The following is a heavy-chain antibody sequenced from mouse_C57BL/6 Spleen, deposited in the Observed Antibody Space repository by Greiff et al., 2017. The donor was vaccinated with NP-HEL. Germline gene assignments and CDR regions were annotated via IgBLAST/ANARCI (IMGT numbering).Heavy chain of an antibody. CDR1: GYAFSSSW. CDR2: IYPGEGDT. D-gene: IGHD1-1*01. Sequence: QVQLKESGPELVKPGASVKISCKASGYAFSSSWLNWVKQRPGKGLEWIGRIYPGEGDTNYNGMPKGKATLTADKASSTAYMQLSSLTSEDSAVYFCAREFGSSYKDYFDYWGQGTTLTVSS. J-gene: IGHJ2*01. CDR3: AREFGSSYKDYFDY. V-gene: IGHV1-82*01.